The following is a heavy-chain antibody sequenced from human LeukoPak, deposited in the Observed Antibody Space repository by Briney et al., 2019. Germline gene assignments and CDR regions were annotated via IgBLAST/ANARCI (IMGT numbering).Heavy chain of an antibody. D-gene: IGHD5-12*01. CDR2: TYMSGST. V-gene: IGHV4-4*07. CDR1: GDGISTYY. J-gene: IGHJ3*02. CDR3: ARDSGGALDAFDM. Sequence: SETLSLTCTVSGDGISTYYWAWIRQPAGKGLEWIGRTYMSGSTSYNPSLKSRVTTSVDTSKNQFSLNLRSVTAADTAIYYCARDSGGALDAFDMWGQGTMVTVSS.